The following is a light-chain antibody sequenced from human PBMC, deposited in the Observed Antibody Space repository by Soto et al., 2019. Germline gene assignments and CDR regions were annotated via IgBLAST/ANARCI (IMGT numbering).Light chain of an antibody. J-gene: IGKJ1*01. Sequence: EILITQSPATLSVSPGERATLSYRASQSVDSNLAWYQQKPGQAPRLLIYGASTRATGISARFSGSGSGTEFTLTISSLQSEDFGVYYCQQYNNWWTFGQGTKVDIK. CDR2: GAS. V-gene: IGKV3-15*01. CDR1: QSVDSN. CDR3: QQYNNWWT.